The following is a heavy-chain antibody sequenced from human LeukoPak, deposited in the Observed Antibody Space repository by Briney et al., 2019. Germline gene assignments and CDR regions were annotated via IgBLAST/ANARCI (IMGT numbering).Heavy chain of an antibody. D-gene: IGHD4-23*01. Sequence: SETLSLTCTVSGGSISSSIYDWGWIRQPPGKGLEWIGSIYYTGSTYYNPSLKRRVTISVDTSKNQCSLKLSSVTAADTAVYYCARLHYGGNYGYYYYYMDVWGEGTSVTISS. CDR3: ARLHYGGNYGYYYYYMDV. CDR1: GGSISSSIYD. CDR2: IYYTGST. V-gene: IGHV4-39*01. J-gene: IGHJ6*03.